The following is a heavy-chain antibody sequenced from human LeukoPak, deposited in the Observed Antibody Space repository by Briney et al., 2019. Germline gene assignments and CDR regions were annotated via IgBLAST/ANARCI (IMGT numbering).Heavy chain of an antibody. Sequence: SETLSLTCTVSGGSISSSSYYWGWIRQPPGKGLEWIGSIYYSGSTYYNPSLKGRVTISVDTSKNQFSLKLSSVTAADTAVYYCARHEFPHVVGKIGGQGTLVTVSS. CDR3: ARHEFPHVVGKI. V-gene: IGHV4-39*01. D-gene: IGHD2-15*01. CDR1: GGSISSSSYY. J-gene: IGHJ4*02. CDR2: IYYSGST.